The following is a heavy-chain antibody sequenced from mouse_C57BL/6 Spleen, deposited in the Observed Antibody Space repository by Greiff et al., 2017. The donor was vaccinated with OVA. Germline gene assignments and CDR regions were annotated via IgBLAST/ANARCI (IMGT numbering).Heavy chain of an antibody. CDR1: GYTFTSYW. V-gene: IGHV1-52*01. Sequence: VKLQQPGAELVRPGSSVKLSCKASGYTFTSYWMHWVKQRPIQGLEWIGNIDPSDSETHYNQKFKDKATLTVDKSSSTAYMQLSSLTSEDSAVYYCARAGYGSPFDYWGQGTTLTVSS. CDR2: IDPSDSET. J-gene: IGHJ2*01. CDR3: ARAGYGSPFDY. D-gene: IGHD1-1*01.